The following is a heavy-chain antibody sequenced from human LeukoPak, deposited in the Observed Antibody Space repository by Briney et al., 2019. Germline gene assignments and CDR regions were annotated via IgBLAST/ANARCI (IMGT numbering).Heavy chain of an antibody. V-gene: IGHV3-30-3*01. CDR3: ARGKGWYVDY. Sequence: QSGGSLRLSCAASGFTFSSYAMHWVRQAPGKGLEWVAVISYDGSNKYYADSVKGRFTISRDNAKNTLYLQMNSLRAEDTAVYYCARGKGWYVDYWGQGTLVTVSS. CDR2: ISYDGSNK. D-gene: IGHD6-19*01. J-gene: IGHJ4*02. CDR1: GFTFSSYA.